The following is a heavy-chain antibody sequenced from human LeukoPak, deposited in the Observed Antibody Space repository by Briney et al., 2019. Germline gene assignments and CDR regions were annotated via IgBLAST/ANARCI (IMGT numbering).Heavy chain of an antibody. CDR3: ALIYGSGSYYSFDY. Sequence: GRSLRLSCAASGFTFSSYGMHWVRQAPGKGLEWVAVISYDGSNKYYADSVKGRFTISRDNSKNTLYLQMNSLRAEDTAVYYCALIYGSGSYYSFDYWGQGTLVTVSS. D-gene: IGHD3-10*01. CDR1: GFTFSSYG. V-gene: IGHV3-30*03. J-gene: IGHJ4*02. CDR2: ISYDGSNK.